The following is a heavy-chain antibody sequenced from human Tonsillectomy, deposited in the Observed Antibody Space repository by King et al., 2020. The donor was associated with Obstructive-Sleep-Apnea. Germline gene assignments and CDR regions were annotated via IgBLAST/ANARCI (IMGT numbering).Heavy chain of an antibody. CDR2: IYYTGRT. CDR3: ARGGGKYSSSWYYDY. J-gene: IGHJ4*02. D-gene: IGHD6-13*01. Sequence: VQLQESGPGLVKPTETLSLACSVSGGSIRSYYWSWIRQPPGRGLECIGYIYYTGRTKYNPSLKSRVTISVDTSKNQVSLKLSSVTAADTAVYFCARGGGKYSSSWYYDYWGQGTRVTVSS. V-gene: IGHV4-59*01. CDR1: GGSIRSYY.